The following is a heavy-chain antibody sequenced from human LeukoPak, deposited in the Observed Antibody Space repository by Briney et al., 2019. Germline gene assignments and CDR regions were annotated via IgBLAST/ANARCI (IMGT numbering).Heavy chain of an antibody. CDR1: GFTVSSNY. D-gene: IGHD1-26*01. CDR2: IYSGGST. CDR3: ARDTQARPNDY. V-gene: IGHV3-53*01. J-gene: IGHJ4*02. Sequence: GGSLRLSCAASGFTVSSNYMSWVRQAPGKGLEWVSVIYSGGSTYYADSVKGRFTISRDNSKNTLYLQMNSLRAEDTAVYYCARDTQARPNDYWGQGTLVTVSS.